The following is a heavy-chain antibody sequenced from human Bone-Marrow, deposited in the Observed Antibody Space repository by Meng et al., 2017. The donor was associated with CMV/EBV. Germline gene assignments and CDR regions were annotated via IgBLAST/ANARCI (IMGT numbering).Heavy chain of an antibody. Sequence: SLKISCAASGFTFDDYAMHWVRQAPGKGLEWVPGISWNSGSIGYGDSVKGRFTISRDNAKNALYLQMNSLRAEDMALYYCAREAIFGVVIAGAFDIWGQGKRV. J-gene: IGHJ3*02. CDR1: GFTFDDYA. V-gene: IGHV3-9*03. CDR3: AREAIFGVVIAGAFDI. D-gene: IGHD3-3*01. CDR2: ISWNSGSI.